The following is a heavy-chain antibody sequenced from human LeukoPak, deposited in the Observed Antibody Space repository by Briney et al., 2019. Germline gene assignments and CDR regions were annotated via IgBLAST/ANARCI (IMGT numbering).Heavy chain of an antibody. CDR1: GFTFGDHY. Sequence: PGGSLRLSCAASGFTFGDHYMDWPRQAPGTALQRVSRTKNKANSYTPQYAASVKRSFTVSRADSNHSLSLQMNNLETEDTAVYYCARDASASLDYWGQGTLVTVSS. D-gene: IGHD2-2*01. CDR3: ARDASASLDY. J-gene: IGHJ4*02. CDR2: TKNKANSYTP. V-gene: IGHV3-72*01.